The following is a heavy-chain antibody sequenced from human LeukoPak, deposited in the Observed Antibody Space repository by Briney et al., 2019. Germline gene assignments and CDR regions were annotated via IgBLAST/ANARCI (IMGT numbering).Heavy chain of an antibody. D-gene: IGHD3-22*01. J-gene: IGHJ3*02. Sequence: GGSLRLSCAASGFTFSSYVMSWVRQAPGKGLECVSTISGSGDRTHYADSVKGRFTISRDNSKNTLYLQMNSLRAEDTAVYYCAKDRGGILVVISDAFDIWGQGTMVTVYS. CDR2: ISGSGDRT. CDR3: AKDRGGILVVISDAFDI. CDR1: GFTFSSYV. V-gene: IGHV3-23*01.